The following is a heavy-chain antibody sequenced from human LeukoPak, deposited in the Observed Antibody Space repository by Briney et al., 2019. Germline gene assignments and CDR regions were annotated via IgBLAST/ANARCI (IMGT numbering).Heavy chain of an antibody. V-gene: IGHV1-69*13. CDR1: GGTFSSYA. J-gene: IGHJ4*02. CDR2: IIPIFGTA. Sequence: ASVKVSCKTSGGTFSSYAISWVRQAPGQGLEWMGGIIPIFGTANYAQKFQGRVTITADESTSTAYMELSSLRSEDTAVYYCARDRSYYGSGSYRPGDYWGQGTLVTVSS. CDR3: ARDRSYYGSGSYRPGDY. D-gene: IGHD3-10*01.